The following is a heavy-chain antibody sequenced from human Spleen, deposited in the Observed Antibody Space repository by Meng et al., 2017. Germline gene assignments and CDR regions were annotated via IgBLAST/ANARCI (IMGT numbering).Heavy chain of an antibody. CDR3: ARELGDCSSSSCYSDY. J-gene: IGHJ4*02. CDR2: ISAYNGDT. V-gene: IGHV1-18*01. D-gene: IGHD2-2*01. CDR1: GYTFNDGG. Sequence: QVQMVQSGAEVKRPGASVKVSGEASGYTFNDGGISWVRPAPGQGLEWMGWISAYNGDTKYAQKLQGRVTMTTDTSTSTAYMELRSLRSDDTAVYYCARELGDCSSSSCYSDYWGQGTLVTVSS.